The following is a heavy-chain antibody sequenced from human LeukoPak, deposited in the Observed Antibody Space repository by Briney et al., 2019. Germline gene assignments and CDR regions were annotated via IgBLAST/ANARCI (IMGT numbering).Heavy chain of an antibody. CDR1: GASISDYY. CDR2: IYYSGST. D-gene: IGHD6-13*01. J-gene: IGHJ4*02. Sequence: PSETLSLTCTVSGASISDYYWSWIRQPPGKRLEWIGYIYYSGSTNYNPSLKSRVTISIATSKNQFSLKVSSVIAADTAVYYCARAKAAAGIDYFDYWGQGTLVTVSS. V-gene: IGHV4-59*13. CDR3: ARAKAAAGIDYFDY.